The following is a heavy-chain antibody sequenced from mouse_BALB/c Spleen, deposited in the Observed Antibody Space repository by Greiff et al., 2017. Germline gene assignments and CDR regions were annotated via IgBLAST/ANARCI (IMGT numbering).Heavy chain of an antibody. D-gene: IGHD2-14*01. V-gene: IGHV1-4*01. CDR1: GYTFTSYT. Sequence: QVQLKESGAELARPGASVKMSCKASGYTFTSYTMHWVKQRPGQGLEWIGYINPSSGYTNYNQKFKDKATLTADKSSSTAYMQLSSLTSEDSAVYYCARWEAYYRSAAWFADWGQGTLVTVSA. J-gene: IGHJ3*01. CDR2: INPSSGYT. CDR3: ARWEAYYRSAAWFAD.